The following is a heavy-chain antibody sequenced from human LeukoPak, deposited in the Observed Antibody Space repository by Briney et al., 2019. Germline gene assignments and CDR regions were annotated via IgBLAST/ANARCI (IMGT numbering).Heavy chain of an antibody. CDR1: GDSVSSNSAA. Sequence: SQTLSLTCAISGDSVSSNSAAWNWIRQSPSRGLEWLGRTYYRSKWYNDYAVSVKSRITINPDTSKNQSSLQLNSVTPEDTAVYYCARDSLGGYYGSGSYYRPLNWFDPWGQGTLVTVSS. CDR3: ARDSLGGYYGSGSYYRPLNWFDP. D-gene: IGHD3-10*01. V-gene: IGHV6-1*01. J-gene: IGHJ5*02. CDR2: TYYRSKWYN.